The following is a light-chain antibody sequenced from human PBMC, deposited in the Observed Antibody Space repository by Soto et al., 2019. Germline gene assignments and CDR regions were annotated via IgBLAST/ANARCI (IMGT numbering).Light chain of an antibody. CDR2: DAS. V-gene: IGKV1-5*01. J-gene: IGKJ1*01. CDR1: QSISHW. CDR3: QQYDSVLGT. Sequence: DIQMTQSPATXSASVGDSVTITCRASQSISHWLAWYQQKPGKAPKFLIYDASSLESGVPSRFSGSGSGTEFTLTISSLQPDDFATYYCQQYDSVLGTFGPGTKVDIK.